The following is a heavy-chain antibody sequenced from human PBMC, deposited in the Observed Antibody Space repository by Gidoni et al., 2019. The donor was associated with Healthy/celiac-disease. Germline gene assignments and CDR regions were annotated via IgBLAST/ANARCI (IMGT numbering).Heavy chain of an antibody. V-gene: IGHV4-39*01. CDR1: GVSISSSSYY. CDR2: IYYSGST. CDR3: ATWFGELFIFDY. D-gene: IGHD3-10*01. J-gene: IGHJ4*02. Sequence: QLQLQESGPGLVKPSETLSLTCTVSGVSISSSSYYWGWFRQPPGKGLEWIGSIYYSGSTYYNPSLKRRVTISVDTSKNQFSLKLSSVTAADTAVYYCATWFGELFIFDYWGQGTLVTVSS.